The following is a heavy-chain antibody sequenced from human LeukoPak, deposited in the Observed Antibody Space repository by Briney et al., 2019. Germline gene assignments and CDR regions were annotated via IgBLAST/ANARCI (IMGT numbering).Heavy chain of an antibody. CDR3: AKVYSVGAHGG. CDR2: ISGSGGST. J-gene: IGHJ4*02. CDR1: GFTSSRYA. Sequence: SGGSLRLSCAVSGFTSSRYAMSWVRQAPGKGLEWVSAISGSGGSTYYADSVKGRFTISRDNSKNTLYLQMNSLRAEDTAVYYNAKVYSVGAHGGWGQGTLVTVSS. D-gene: IGHD1-26*01. V-gene: IGHV3-23*01.